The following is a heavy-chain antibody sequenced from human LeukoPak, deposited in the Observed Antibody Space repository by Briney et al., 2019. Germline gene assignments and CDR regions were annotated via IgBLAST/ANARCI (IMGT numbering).Heavy chain of an antibody. CDR3: ARASSDSSGWDAFDI. Sequence: GASVNVSCKASGYTFTSYGISWVRQAPGQGLEWMGWISAYNGNTNYAQKLQGRVTMTTDTSTSTAYMELRSLRSDDTAVYYCARASSDSSGWDAFDIWGQGTMVTVSS. J-gene: IGHJ3*02. D-gene: IGHD3-22*01. CDR1: GYTFTSYG. V-gene: IGHV1-18*01. CDR2: ISAYNGNT.